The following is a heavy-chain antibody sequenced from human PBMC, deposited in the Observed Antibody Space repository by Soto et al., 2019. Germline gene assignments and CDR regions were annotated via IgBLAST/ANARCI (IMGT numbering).Heavy chain of an antibody. CDR3: ARGPLGFWSGYYGYYYYGMDV. CDR1: SRSTTTTY. Sequence: SSETLSLTCIVSSRSTTTTYCGCVRQLAGEVLEWIGRIYTSGSTNYNPSLKSRVTMSVDTSKNQFSLKLSSVTAADTAVYYCARGPLGFWSGYYGYYYYGMDVWGQGTTVTVS. J-gene: IGHJ6*02. V-gene: IGHV4-4*07. D-gene: IGHD3-3*01. CDR2: IYTSGST.